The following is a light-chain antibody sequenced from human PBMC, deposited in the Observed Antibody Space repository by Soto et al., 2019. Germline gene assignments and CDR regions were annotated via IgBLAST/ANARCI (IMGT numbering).Light chain of an antibody. V-gene: IGKV1-39*01. CDR3: QQSYSTPIT. CDR1: QSISSY. Sequence: DIQMTQSPSSLSASVGDRVTITCRASQSISSYLNLYQQKPGKAPKLLIYAASSLQSRVPSRFSGSGSGTDFTHTISSLQPEDFATYYCQQSYSTPITFGQGTRLEIK. CDR2: AAS. J-gene: IGKJ5*01.